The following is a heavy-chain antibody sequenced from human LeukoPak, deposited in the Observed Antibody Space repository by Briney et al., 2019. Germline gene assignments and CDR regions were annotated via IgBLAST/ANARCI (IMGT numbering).Heavy chain of an antibody. Sequence: GRSLRLSCAASEFTFSSYEMNWVRQAPGKGLEWVSYISSSGSIIYYADSVKGRFTISRDNAKNSLYLKMNSLRAEDTAVYYCARGVRGYYMDVWGKGTTVTISS. V-gene: IGHV3-48*03. CDR3: ARGVRGYYMDV. J-gene: IGHJ6*03. CDR2: ISSSGSII. CDR1: EFTFSSYE. D-gene: IGHD3-16*01.